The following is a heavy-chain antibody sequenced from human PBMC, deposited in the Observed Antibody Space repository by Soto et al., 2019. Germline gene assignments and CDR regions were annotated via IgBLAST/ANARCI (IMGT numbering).Heavy chain of an antibody. J-gene: IGHJ6*02. V-gene: IGHV1-2*04. D-gene: IGHD6-13*01. CDR2: INPNSGGT. Sequence: ASVKVSCKASGYTFTGYYMHWVRQAPGQGLEWMGWINPNSGGTDYAQKFQGWVTMTRDTSISTAYMELSRLRSDDTAVYYCARDRREATSEYSSRYYYYYYGMDVWGQGTTVTVSS. CDR1: GYTFTGYY. CDR3: ARDRREATSEYSSRYYYYYYGMDV.